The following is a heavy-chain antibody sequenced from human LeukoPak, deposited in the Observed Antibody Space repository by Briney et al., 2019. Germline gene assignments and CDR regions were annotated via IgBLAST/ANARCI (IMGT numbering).Heavy chain of an antibody. CDR2: INHSGST. CDR3: ARSLTYYYDN. CDR1: GGSFSGYY. D-gene: IGHD3-9*01. Sequence: SETLSLTCAVYGGSFSGYYWSWIRQPPGKGLEWIGEINHSGSTNYNPSLKSRATISVDTSKNQFSLKLSSVTAADTAVYYCARSLTYYYDNWGQGTLVTVSS. J-gene: IGHJ4*02. V-gene: IGHV4-34*01.